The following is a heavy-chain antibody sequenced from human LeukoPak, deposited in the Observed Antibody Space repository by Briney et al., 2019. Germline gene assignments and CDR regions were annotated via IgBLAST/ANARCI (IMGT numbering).Heavy chain of an antibody. CDR3: ARDFYCSRTSCYAPSFDY. CDR1: GFTFSSYG. CDR2: ITSDGTST. V-gene: IGHV3-30*03. J-gene: IGHJ4*02. Sequence: GGSLRLSCAASGFTFSSYGMHWVRQAPGKGLEWVTVITSDGTSTSYADSVKGRFTISRDNSKNTLYLQMKSLRAEDTAVYYCARDFYCSRTSCYAPSFDYWGQGTLVTVSS. D-gene: IGHD2-2*01.